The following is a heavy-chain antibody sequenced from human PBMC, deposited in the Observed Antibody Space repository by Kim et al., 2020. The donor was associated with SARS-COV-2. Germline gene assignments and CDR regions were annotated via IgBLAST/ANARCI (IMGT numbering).Heavy chain of an antibody. Sequence: ASVKVSCKASGYSFTNYYVHWVRQAPGQGPEWMGVISFSGGGTTYAQKFQCRVTMTRDTSTSTVYMDLSSLRSEDTAIYYCARGRGFDLWGQGTLVTVSS. CDR1: GYSFTNYY. CDR2: ISFSGGGT. V-gene: IGHV1-46*01. J-gene: IGHJ5*02. CDR3: ARGRGFDL.